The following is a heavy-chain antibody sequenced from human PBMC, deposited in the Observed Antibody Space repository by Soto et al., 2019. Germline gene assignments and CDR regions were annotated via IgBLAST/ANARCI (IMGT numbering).Heavy chain of an antibody. Sequence: QVQLQESGPGLVKPSQTLSLTCTVSGGSISSGDYYWSWIRQPPGKGLEWIGYIYYSGSTYYNPSLNSRVTISVDTSKNQFSLKLSSVTAADTAEYYCARGAKYYYGMDVWGQGTTVTVSS. J-gene: IGHJ6*02. V-gene: IGHV4-30-4*01. CDR2: IYYSGST. CDR1: GGSISSGDYY. CDR3: ARGAKYYYGMDV.